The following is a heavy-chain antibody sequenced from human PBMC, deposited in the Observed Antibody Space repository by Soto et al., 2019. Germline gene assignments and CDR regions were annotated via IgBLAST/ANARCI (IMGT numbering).Heavy chain of an antibody. CDR2: ISGSGGST. CDR1: GFTFSSYA. J-gene: IGHJ4*02. Sequence: EVQLLESGGGLVQPGGSLRLSCAASGFTFSSYAMSWVRQAPGKGLECVSAISGSGGSTYYADSVKGRFTISRDNSKNTPYLQMNLLRAEDRAVYYCAKGCRRQQVLGSVDYWGQGTLVTVSS. D-gene: IGHD1-26*01. V-gene: IGHV3-23*01. CDR3: AKGCRRQQVLGSVDY.